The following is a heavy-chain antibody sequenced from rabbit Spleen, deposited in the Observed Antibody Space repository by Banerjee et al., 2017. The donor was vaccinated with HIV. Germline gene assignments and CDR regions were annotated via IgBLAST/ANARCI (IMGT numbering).Heavy chain of an antibody. CDR1: GFSFSTYHY. V-gene: IGHV1S45*01. CDR3: ARDTASSFSSYGMDL. J-gene: IGHJ6*01. CDR2: INASTGKP. Sequence: QEQLEESGGDLVKPGASLTLTCTASGFSFSTYHYMYWVRQAPGKGLQWIACINASTGKPVYATWASGRFTISRTSSTTVTLRMTSLTAADRATYFCARDTASSFSSYGMDLWGQGTLVTVS. D-gene: IGHD8-1*01.